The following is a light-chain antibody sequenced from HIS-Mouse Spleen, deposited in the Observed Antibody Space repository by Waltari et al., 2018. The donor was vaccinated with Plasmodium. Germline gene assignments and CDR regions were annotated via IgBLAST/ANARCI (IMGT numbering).Light chain of an antibody. CDR3: CSYAGSYTFV. CDR2: DVS. Sequence: QSALTQPRSVSGSPGQSVTISCTGTSSDVGGYHSFPWYQQHPGKAPKLMIYDVSKRPSGVPDRFSGSKSGNTASLTISGLQAEDEADYYCCSYAGSYTFVFGTGTKVTVL. J-gene: IGLJ1*01. CDR1: SSDVGGYHS. V-gene: IGLV2-11*01.